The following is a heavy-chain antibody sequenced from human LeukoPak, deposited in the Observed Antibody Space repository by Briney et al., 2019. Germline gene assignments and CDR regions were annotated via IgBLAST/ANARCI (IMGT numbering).Heavy chain of an antibody. CDR3: AKELAGIQENGIMITFGGVIED. CDR2: ISPDSNYK. Sequence: GGSLRLSCAASGFTFSTCSMNWLRRAPGKGLEWVSSISPDSNYKYYVDSVKGRFTISRDNAKSSLYLQMNSLRAEDTALYYCAKELAGIQENGIMITFGGVIEDWGQGTLVTVSS. D-gene: IGHD3-16*02. J-gene: IGHJ4*02. V-gene: IGHV3-21*04. CDR1: GFTFSTCS.